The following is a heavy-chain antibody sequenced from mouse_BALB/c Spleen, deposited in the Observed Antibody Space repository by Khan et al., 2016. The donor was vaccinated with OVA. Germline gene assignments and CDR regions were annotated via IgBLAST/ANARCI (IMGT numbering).Heavy chain of an antibody. Sequence: QVQLKESGPGLVAPSQSLSITCTVSGFSLTAYGVHWVRQPPGKGLEWLGVIWAGGSTNYNSALMSRLSISKENSTSQVFLKMNILQIDDTAMYYCARAWVSTTDYFDYWGQCTTLTVSS. CDR2: IWAGGST. V-gene: IGHV2-9*02. J-gene: IGHJ2*01. D-gene: IGHD2-4*01. CDR1: GFSLTAYG. CDR3: ARAWVSTTDYFDY.